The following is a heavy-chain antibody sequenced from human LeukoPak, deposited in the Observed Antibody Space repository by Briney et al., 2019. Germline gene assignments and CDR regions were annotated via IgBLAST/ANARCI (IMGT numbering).Heavy chain of an antibody. CDR3: AKDVAVAGFDAFDI. D-gene: IGHD6-19*01. J-gene: IGHJ3*02. V-gene: IGHV3-48*01. Sequence: GGSLRPSCAASGFTFSSYSMNWVRQAPGKGLEWVSYISSSSSTIYYADSVKGRFTISRDNAKNSLYLQMNSLRAEDTAVYYCAKDVAVAGFDAFDIWGQGTMVTVSS. CDR1: GFTFSSYS. CDR2: ISSSSSTI.